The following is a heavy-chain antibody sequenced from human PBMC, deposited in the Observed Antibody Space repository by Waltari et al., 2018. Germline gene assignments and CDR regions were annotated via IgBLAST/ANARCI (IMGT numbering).Heavy chain of an antibody. CDR3: ARHNKGWDDAFDI. CDR2: IYHSGST. CDR1: GYSIRSGYY. V-gene: IGHV4-38-2*01. J-gene: IGHJ3*02. Sequence: QVQLQESGPGLVKPSETLSLTCAVSGYSIRSGYYWGWIRQPPGKGLEWIGSIYHSGSTYYNPSLKSRVTISVDTSKNQFSLKLSSVTAADTAVYYCARHNKGWDDAFDIWGQGTMVTVSS. D-gene: IGHD1-26*01.